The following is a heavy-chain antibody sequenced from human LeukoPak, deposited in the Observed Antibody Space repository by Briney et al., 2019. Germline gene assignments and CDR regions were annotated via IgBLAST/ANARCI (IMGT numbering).Heavy chain of an antibody. J-gene: IGHJ2*01. V-gene: IGHV3-48*03. D-gene: IGHD3-3*01. CDR2: INSVGNTT. CDR3: ARDGLTTVGVAHAMYWYFDL. Sequence: PGGSLRLSCATSGFTFSSYEMNWIRQAPGKGLEWISYINSVGNTTYYADSVRGRFTISRDNAKNSLYLQMNSLRAEDTAVYYCARDGLTTVGVAHAMYWYFDLWGRGTLVTVSS. CDR1: GFTFSSYE.